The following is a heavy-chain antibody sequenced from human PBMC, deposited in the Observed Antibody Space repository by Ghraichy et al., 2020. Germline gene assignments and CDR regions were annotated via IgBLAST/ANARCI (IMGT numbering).Heavy chain of an antibody. J-gene: IGHJ4*02. CDR3: ARHPTSWLSEYYFDY. D-gene: IGHD3-22*01. CDR1: GGSISSSSYY. CDR2: IYYSGST. V-gene: IGHV4-39*01. Sequence: SETLSLTCTVSGGSISSSSYYWGWIRQPPGKGLEWIGSIYYSGSTYYNPSLKSRVTISVDTSKNQFSLKLSSVTAADTAVYYCARHPTSWLSEYYFDYWGQGTLVTVSS.